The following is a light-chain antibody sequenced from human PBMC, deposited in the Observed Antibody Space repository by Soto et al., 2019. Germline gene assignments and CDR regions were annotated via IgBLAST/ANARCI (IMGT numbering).Light chain of an antibody. J-gene: IGKJ2*01. V-gene: IGKV3-11*01. CDR1: QSVSSY. CDR3: QHRSNWPS. CDR2: DAS. Sequence: EIVLTQSPATLSSSPGERATLSCRASQSVSSYLAWYQQKPGQAPRLLIYDASNSATGIPARFSGGGSGTDFAITISSLEPEDFAVYYCQHRSNWPSFGQGTKVEIK.